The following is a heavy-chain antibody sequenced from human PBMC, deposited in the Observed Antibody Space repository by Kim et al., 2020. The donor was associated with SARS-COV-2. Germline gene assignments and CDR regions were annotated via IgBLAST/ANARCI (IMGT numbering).Heavy chain of an antibody. J-gene: IGHJ4*02. D-gene: IGHD5-18*01. V-gene: IGHV3-74*01. CDR2: INSDGSST. CDR1: GFTFSSYW. CDR3: ARAIGYSYGTGY. Sequence: GGSLRLSCAASGFTFSSYWMHWVRQAPGKGLVWVSRINSDGSSTNYADSVKGRFTISRDNAKNTLYLQMNSLRAEDTAVYYCARAIGYSYGTGYWGQGTLVTVSS.